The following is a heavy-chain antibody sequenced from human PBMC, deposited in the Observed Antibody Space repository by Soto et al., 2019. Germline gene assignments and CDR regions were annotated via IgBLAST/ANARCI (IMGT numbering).Heavy chain of an antibody. CDR3: AREVDTAMVKDY. D-gene: IGHD5-18*01. Sequence: EVQLVESGGGLVKPGGSLRLSCAASGFTFSSYSMNWVRQAPGKGLEWVSSISSSSSYIYYADSVKGRFTISRDNAKNSLYLQMNSLRAEDTAVYYCAREVDTAMVKDYWGQGTLVTVSS. CDR1: GFTFSSYS. CDR2: ISSSSSYI. J-gene: IGHJ4*02. V-gene: IGHV3-21*01.